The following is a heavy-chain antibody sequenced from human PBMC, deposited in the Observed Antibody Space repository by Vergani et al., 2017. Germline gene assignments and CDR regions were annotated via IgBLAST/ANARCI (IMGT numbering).Heavy chain of an antibody. J-gene: IGHJ4*02. Sequence: QVQLQESGPGLVKPSQTLSLTCTVSGGSISSGSYYWSWIRQPAGKGLEWIGRIYTSGSTNYNPSLKSRVTITVDPSKNQCSLKLSSVTAADAAVYYCARESIAVAGHFDYWGQGTLVTVSS. V-gene: IGHV4-61*02. CDR1: GGSISSGSYY. CDR3: ARESIAVAGHFDY. CDR2: IYTSGST. D-gene: IGHD6-19*01.